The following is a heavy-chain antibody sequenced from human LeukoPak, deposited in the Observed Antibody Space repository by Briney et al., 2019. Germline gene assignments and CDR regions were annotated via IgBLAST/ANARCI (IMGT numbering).Heavy chain of an antibody. V-gene: IGHV4-59*01. CDR1: GGSISTYY. J-gene: IGHJ4*02. CDR2: IYYSGST. CDR3: ARGGVLTAFLFDY. Sequence: SSETLSLTCTVSGGSISTYYWSWMRQPPGKGLEWIGYIYYSGSTNYNPSLKSRVTISVDTSKNQFSLKLSSVTAADTAVYYCARGGVLTAFLFDYWGQGTLVTVSS. D-gene: IGHD2-21*02.